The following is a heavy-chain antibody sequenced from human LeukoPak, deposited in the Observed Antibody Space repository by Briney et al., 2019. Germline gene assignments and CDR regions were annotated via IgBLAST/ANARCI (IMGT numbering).Heavy chain of an antibody. D-gene: IGHD1-26*01. CDR2: ISSSSSYI. V-gene: IGHV3-21*01. CDR1: GFTFSSYS. Sequence: GGSLRLSCTASGFTFSSYSMNWVRQAPGKGLEWVSSISSSSSYIYYADSVKGRFTISRDNAKNSLYLQMNSLRVEDTAVYYCARDPSEWELPVDYWGQGTLVTVSS. J-gene: IGHJ4*02. CDR3: ARDPSEWELPVDY.